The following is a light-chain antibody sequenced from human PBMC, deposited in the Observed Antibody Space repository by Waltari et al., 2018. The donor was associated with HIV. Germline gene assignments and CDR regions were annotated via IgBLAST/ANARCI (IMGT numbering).Light chain of an antibody. V-gene: IGLV2-23*02. CDR3: CSYAGSSTFV. CDR2: EVS. CDR1: SSDVGSYNL. J-gene: IGLJ3*02. Sequence: QSALTQPASVSGSPGQSITISCTGTSSDVGSYNLVSWYQQNPGKAPKLMIYEVSKRPAGVSDRFSGSNSGSTASLTISGLQAEDEADYYCCSYAGSSTFVFGGGTKLTVL.